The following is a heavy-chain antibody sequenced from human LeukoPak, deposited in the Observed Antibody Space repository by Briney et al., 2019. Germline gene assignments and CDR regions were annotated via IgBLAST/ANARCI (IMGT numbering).Heavy chain of an antibody. CDR3: AKSLLTTASGTGRALDI. Sequence: GGSLRLSCEASRFSFSAYPMGWVRRAPGKGLEWVSGISASGDVTFHADPLKGRFTISRDNSENTLYLQMDSLRAEDTAKYYCAKSLLTTASGTGRALDIWGQGTVVTVSA. V-gene: IGHV3-23*01. J-gene: IGHJ3*02. CDR1: RFSFSAYP. CDR2: ISASGDVT. D-gene: IGHD1-26*01.